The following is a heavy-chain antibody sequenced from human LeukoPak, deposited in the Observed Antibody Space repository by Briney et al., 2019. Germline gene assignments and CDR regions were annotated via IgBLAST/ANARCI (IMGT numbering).Heavy chain of an antibody. Sequence: APVKVSCKASGYTFTGYYMHWVRQAPGQGLEWMGWINPNSGGTNYAQKFQGRVTMTRDTSISTAYMELSRLRSDDTAVYYCARDRCTNGVCYDYWGQGTLVTVSS. D-gene: IGHD2-8*01. CDR2: INPNSGGT. J-gene: IGHJ4*02. CDR3: ARDRCTNGVCYDY. CDR1: GYTFTGYY. V-gene: IGHV1-2*02.